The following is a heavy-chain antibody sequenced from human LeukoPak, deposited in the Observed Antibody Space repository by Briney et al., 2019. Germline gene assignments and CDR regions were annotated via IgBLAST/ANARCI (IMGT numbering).Heavy chain of an antibody. CDR3: AREGDYYDSSGSLANWFDP. D-gene: IGHD3-22*01. Sequence: SETLSLTCTVSGGSISSSSYYWGWIRQPPGKGLEWIGSIYYSGSTYYNPSLKCRVTISVDTSKNQFSLKLSSVTAADTAVYYCAREGDYYDSSGSLANWFDPWGQGTLVTVSS. J-gene: IGHJ5*02. V-gene: IGHV4-39*07. CDR1: GGSISSSSYY. CDR2: IYYSGST.